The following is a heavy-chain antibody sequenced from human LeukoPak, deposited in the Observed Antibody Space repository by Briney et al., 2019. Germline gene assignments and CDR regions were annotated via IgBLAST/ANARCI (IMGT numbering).Heavy chain of an antibody. J-gene: IGHJ4*02. V-gene: IGHV1-2*02. D-gene: IGHD2-21*01. Sequence: VASVTVSCKTSGYIFSDYYIHWVRQAPGQGLEWMGWINPKTGATQYAQKFQGRVTMTRDTSITTVYMELSSLRSDDTAMFYCARDAIVEAHCYDHWGQGTQVTVSS. CDR1: GYIFSDYY. CDR2: INPKTGAT. CDR3: ARDAIVEAHCYDH.